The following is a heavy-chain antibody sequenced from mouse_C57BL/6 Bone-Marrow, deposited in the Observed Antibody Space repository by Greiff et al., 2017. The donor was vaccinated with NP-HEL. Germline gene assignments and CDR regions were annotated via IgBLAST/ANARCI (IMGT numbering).Heavy chain of an antibody. Sequence: QVQLKEPGAELVKPGASVKLSCKASGYTFTSYWMHWVKQRPGRGLEWIGRIDPNSGGTKYNEKFKSKATLTVDKPSSTAYMQLSSLTSEDSAVYYCARGGLTYYFDYWGQGTTLTVSS. CDR3: ARGGLTYYFDY. V-gene: IGHV1-72*01. CDR2: IDPNSGGT. J-gene: IGHJ2*01. CDR1: GYTFTSYW. D-gene: IGHD1-3*01.